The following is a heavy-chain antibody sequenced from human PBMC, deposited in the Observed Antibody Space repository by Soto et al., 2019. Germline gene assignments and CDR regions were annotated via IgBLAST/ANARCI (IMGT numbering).Heavy chain of an antibody. CDR1: GFTFSSYA. Sequence: GGSLRLSCAASGFTFSSYAMIWVRQAPGKGLEWVSAISGSGGSTYYADSVKGRFTISRDNSKNTLYLQMNSLRAEDTAVYYCAKDLGYSYGFYYYYGMDVWVQGTTVTSP. V-gene: IGHV3-23*01. J-gene: IGHJ6*02. CDR2: ISGSGGST. D-gene: IGHD5-18*01. CDR3: AKDLGYSYGFYYYYGMDV.